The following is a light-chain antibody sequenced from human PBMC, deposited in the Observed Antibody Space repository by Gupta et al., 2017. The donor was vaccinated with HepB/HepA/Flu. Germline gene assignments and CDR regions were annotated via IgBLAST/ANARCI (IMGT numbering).Light chain of an antibody. CDR3: QQNYSLPYT. Sequence: DIVMPQSPESLAVSLGERTTINCRSSRSLLNTANNKNYVGWYQQIPGQPPRLLFYWASTRHSGVPDRFSASGSGTDFTLTINTLQTEDVALYFCQQNYSLPYTFGPGTRVEIK. J-gene: IGKJ3*01. CDR1: RSLLNTANNKNY. V-gene: IGKV4-1*01. CDR2: WAS.